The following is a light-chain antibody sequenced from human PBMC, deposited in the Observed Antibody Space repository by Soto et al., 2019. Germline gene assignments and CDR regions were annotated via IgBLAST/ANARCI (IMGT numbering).Light chain of an antibody. Sequence: QSVLTQPASVSGSPGQSITISCTGTSSDVGGYNYVSWYQQHPGKAPKLIIYEVTNRPSGVSDRFSGSKSGNTASLTISGLQAEDEADYFCSSFAGNNNLVFGGGTKLTVL. J-gene: IGLJ3*02. V-gene: IGLV2-14*01. CDR1: SSDVGGYNY. CDR2: EVT. CDR3: SSFAGNNNLV.